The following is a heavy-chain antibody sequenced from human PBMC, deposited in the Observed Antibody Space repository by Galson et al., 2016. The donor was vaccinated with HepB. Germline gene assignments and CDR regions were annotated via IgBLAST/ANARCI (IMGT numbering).Heavy chain of an antibody. CDR1: GFTFVEYT. D-gene: IGHD1-1*01. CDR3: AKGGPEGTGTLDS. V-gene: IGHV3-74*01. CDR2: IDEDGSET. J-gene: IGHJ4*02. Sequence: SLRLSCAASGFTFVEYTMHWVRQTEGRGLTYIAHIDEDGSETSYADSVKGRFTISRDNAMDTVQLQMDRLRADDTGVYFCAKGGPEGTGTLDSWGQGTQVTVSS.